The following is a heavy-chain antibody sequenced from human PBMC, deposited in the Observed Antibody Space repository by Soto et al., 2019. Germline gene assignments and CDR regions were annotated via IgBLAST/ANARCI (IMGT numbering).Heavy chain of an antibody. D-gene: IGHD2-2*01. CDR3: ASSYCISTSGEYYYQMAV. V-gene: IGHV1-69*02. CDR1: GGTFSSYT. CDR2: IIPILGIA. J-gene: IGHJ6*03. Sequence: GASVKVSCKASGGTFSSYTISWVRQAPGQGLEWMGRIIPILGIANYAQKFQGRVTITADKSTSTAYMELSSLRSEDTAVYYCASSYCISTSGEYYYQMAVRGKGTTDTGSS.